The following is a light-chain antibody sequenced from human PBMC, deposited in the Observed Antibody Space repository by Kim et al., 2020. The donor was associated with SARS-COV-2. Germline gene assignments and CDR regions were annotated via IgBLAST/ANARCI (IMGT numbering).Light chain of an antibody. CDR3: CSFAGSIIFAV. Sequence: QSALTQPASVSGSPGQSITISCTGASSDIGTYNLVSWYQHHPGSAPKLIIYEGDKRPSGISHRFSASKSGNTASLTITGLQAEDEADYYCCSFAGSIIFAVFGGRTQLTVL. CDR1: SSDIGTYNL. CDR2: EGD. J-gene: IGLJ3*02. V-gene: IGLV2-23*03.